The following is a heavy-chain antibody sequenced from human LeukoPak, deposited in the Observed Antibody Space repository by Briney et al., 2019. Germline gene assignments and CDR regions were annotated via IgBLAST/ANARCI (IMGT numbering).Heavy chain of an antibody. D-gene: IGHD5-18*01. Sequence: PSETLSLTCTVSGGSISSSSYCWGWIRQPPGKGLEWIGSICYSGSTFYNPSLKSRGTLSVDTSKNQFSLKLSSVTAADTAVYYCAKALQVWLFGFDYWGQGTLVTVSS. CDR2: ICYSGST. CDR3: AKALQVWLFGFDY. V-gene: IGHV4-39*01. J-gene: IGHJ4*02. CDR1: GGSISSSSYC.